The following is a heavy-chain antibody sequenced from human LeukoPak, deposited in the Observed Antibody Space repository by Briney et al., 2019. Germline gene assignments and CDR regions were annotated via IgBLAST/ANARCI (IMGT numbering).Heavy chain of an antibody. D-gene: IGHD3-10*01. Sequence: PGGSLRLSCAASGFTVSSNYMSWVRQAPGKGLEWVSVIYSGGSTYYAASVKGRFTISRHNSKNPLYLQMNSLRAEDTAVYYCAREDRYGSGSFDYWGQGTLVTVSS. J-gene: IGHJ4*02. CDR2: IYSGGST. CDR3: AREDRYGSGSFDY. CDR1: GFTVSSNY. V-gene: IGHV3-53*04.